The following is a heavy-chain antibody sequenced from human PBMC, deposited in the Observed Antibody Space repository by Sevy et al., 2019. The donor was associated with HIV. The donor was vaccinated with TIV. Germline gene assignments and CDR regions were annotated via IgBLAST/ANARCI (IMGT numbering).Heavy chain of an antibody. V-gene: IGHV1-2*02. CDR3: TRSAAEAKNFYCGGDCYSDY. J-gene: IGHJ4*02. CDR1: GYTFTGYY. Sequence: ASVKVSCKASGYTFTGYYLHWVRQAPGQGLEWMGWINPKSGGTNYAPKFQGRVTMTMDTSISTASMELSRLRSDDTAVYYCTRSAAEAKNFYCGGDCYSDYWGQRTLVTVSS. CDR2: INPKSGGT. D-gene: IGHD2-21*02.